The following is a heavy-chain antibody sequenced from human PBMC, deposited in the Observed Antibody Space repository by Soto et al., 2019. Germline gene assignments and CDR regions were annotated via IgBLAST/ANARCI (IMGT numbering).Heavy chain of an antibody. Sequence: GESLKISCKGSQYDFTNYWVGWVRQMPGKGLEWMGIIFPADSDTRFSPSFQGRVTMSVDKSTYTAYLRWNSLKASDTAMYYCTATLTSGMDVWGQGTTVTVSS. J-gene: IGHJ6*02. CDR3: TATLTSGMDV. V-gene: IGHV5-51*01. CDR1: QYDFTNYW. D-gene: IGHD1-20*01. CDR2: IFPADSDT.